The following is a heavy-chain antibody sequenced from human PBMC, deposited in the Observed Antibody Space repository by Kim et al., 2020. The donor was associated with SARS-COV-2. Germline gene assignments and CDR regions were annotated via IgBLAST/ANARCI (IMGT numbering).Heavy chain of an antibody. Sequence: SETLSLTCTVSGGSINGYYWSWIRQPPGKGLEWIGYIYYSGSTNYNPSLKSRVTISLETSKNHFSLKLSSVTAADTAVYYCARGAGSSYYGMDDWGQGTTVTVSS. V-gene: IGHV4-59*01. CDR1: GGSINGYY. CDR2: IYYSGST. CDR3: ARGAGSSYYGMDD. J-gene: IGHJ6*02. D-gene: IGHD6-25*01.